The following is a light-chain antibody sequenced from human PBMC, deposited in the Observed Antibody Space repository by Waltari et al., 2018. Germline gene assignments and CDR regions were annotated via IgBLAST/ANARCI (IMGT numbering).Light chain of an antibody. CDR3: SSTAGGYTWV. CDR1: NSDVGAYNY. Sequence: QSALTQPRSVSGSPGQSVAISCTGTNSDVGAYNYVSWYQHHPGKAPKLIIFDVIKRPSGVPDRFSGSKSGNTASLTISGLQAEDEADYHCSSTAGGYTWVFGGGTKLTVL. V-gene: IGLV2-11*01. J-gene: IGLJ3*02. CDR2: DVI.